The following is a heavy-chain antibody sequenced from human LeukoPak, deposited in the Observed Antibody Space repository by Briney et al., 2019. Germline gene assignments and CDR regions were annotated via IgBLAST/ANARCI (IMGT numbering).Heavy chain of an antibody. CDR3: TTNDAFDI. V-gene: IGHV3-15*01. CDR1: GFTFSNAW. Sequence: PGGSLRLSCVASGFTFSNAWMNWVRQAPGKGLEWVGRIKSSDVGTTDYAAPVKGRFTISRDDSKNPLNLQMNSLKTEDTALYYCTTNDAFDIWGQGTMVTVSS. J-gene: IGHJ3*02. CDR2: IKSSDVGTT.